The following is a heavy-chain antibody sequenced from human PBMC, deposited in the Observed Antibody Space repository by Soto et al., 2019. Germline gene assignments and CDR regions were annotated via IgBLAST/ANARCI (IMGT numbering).Heavy chain of an antibody. J-gene: IGHJ4*02. CDR3: AKVPRYCTDRSRYNS. CDR1: GFTFSRDA. V-gene: IGHV3-23*01. D-gene: IGHD2-15*01. Sequence: GGSLRLSCAASGFTFSRDAMICVRHAPGKGLEWVSAISGSGGSTYYADSVKGRFTIYRHNPKHTLYLQMNSQRAEHPAVYYRAKVPRYCTDRSRYNSSAQRTLVTVPS. CDR2: ISGSGGST.